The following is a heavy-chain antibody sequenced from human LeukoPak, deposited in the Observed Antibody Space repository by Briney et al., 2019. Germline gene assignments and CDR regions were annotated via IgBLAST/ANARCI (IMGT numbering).Heavy chain of an antibody. V-gene: IGHV1-69*05. CDR1: GGTFSSYS. Sequence: SVKVSCKASGGTFSSYSISWVRQTPGQGLEWMGGIIPIFGTANYAQKFLGRVTITTDDSTSTSYMELSSLKSEDTAIYYCASNVVLRYFDWLTYWGQGTLVTVSS. CDR2: IIPIFGTA. CDR3: ASNVVLRYFDWLTY. D-gene: IGHD3-9*01. J-gene: IGHJ4*02.